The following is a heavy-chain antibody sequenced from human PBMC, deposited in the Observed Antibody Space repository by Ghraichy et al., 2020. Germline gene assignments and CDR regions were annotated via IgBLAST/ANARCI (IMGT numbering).Heavy chain of an antibody. CDR2: ISSSSSYT. Sequence: GESLNISCAASGFTFSDYYMSWIRQAPGKGLEWVSYISSSSSYTNYADSVKGRFTISRDNAKNSLYLQMNSLRAEDTAVYYCARSFGATTRAVDYWAREPWSPSLQ. CDR3: ARSFGATTRAVDY. V-gene: IGHV3-11*03. J-gene: IGHJ4*02. D-gene: IGHD1-26*01. CDR1: GFTFSDYY.